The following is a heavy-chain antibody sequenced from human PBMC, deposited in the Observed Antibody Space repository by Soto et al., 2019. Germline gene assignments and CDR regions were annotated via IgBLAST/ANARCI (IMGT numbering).Heavy chain of an antibody. J-gene: IGHJ4*02. V-gene: IGHV1-2*02. CDR2: INPNSGGT. D-gene: IGHD2-2*01. CDR1: GFTFTGYH. Sequence: ASVKVSCKASGFTFTGYHMHWVRQAPGQGLEWMGWINPNSGGTNYAQKFQGRVTMTRDTSISTAYMELSRLTSDDTAVYYCARTYCSSTSCSDYFDYWGQGTLVTVSS. CDR3: ARTYCSSTSCSDYFDY.